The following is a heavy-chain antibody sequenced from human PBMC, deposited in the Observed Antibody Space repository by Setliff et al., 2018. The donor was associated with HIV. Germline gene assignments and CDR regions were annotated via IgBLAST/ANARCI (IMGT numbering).Heavy chain of an antibody. D-gene: IGHD2-8*01. J-gene: IGHJ3*02. V-gene: IGHV4-59*08. Sequence: PSETLSLTCTVSGGSVSSYYWNWIRQPPGKGLEWLGYIYYRGGTNYNPSLKSRVTISVDTSKNQFSLRLKSVTAADTAVYYCARGLDIVLMVYAIPDAFDIWGQGTMVTVSS. CDR1: GGSVSSYY. CDR3: ARGLDIVLMVYAIPDAFDI. CDR2: IYYRGGT.